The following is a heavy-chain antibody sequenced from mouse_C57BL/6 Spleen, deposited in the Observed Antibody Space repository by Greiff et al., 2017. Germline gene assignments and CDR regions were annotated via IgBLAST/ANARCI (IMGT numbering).Heavy chain of an antibody. Sequence: VQLQQSGPELVKPGASVKISCKASGYTFTDYYMNWVKQSHGKSLEWIGDINPNNGGTSYNQKFKGKATLTVDKSSSTAYMELRSLKSEDSAVYYCARGYDYDGGAWFAYWGQGTLVTVSA. J-gene: IGHJ3*01. V-gene: IGHV1-26*01. CDR3: ARGYDYDGGAWFAY. CDR1: GYTFTDYY. CDR2: INPNNGGT. D-gene: IGHD2-4*01.